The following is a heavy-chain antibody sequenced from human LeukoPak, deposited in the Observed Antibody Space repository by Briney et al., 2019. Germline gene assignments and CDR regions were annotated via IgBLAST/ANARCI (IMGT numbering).Heavy chain of an antibody. CDR1: GFTFSSYS. CDR3: ARGRNSASFDY. J-gene: IGHJ4*02. CDR2: ISSSSSYI. V-gene: IGHV3-21*01. Sequence: GGSLRLSCAASGFTFSSYSMNWVRQAPGKGLEWVSSISSSSSYIYYADSVKGRFTISRDNAKNSLYLQMNSLGAEDTAVYYCARGRNSASFDYWGQGTPVTVSS.